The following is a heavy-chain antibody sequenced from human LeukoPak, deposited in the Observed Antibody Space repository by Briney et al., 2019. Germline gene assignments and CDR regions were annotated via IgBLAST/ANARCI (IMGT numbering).Heavy chain of an antibody. D-gene: IGHD2-2*01. Sequence: SGTLSPTCAVSGGSISSSNWWSWVRQPPGKGLEWIGEIYHSGSTNYNPSLKSRVTISVDKSKNQFSLKLSSVTAADTAVYYCARIMGRGYCSSTSCRGDWFDPWGQGTLVTVSS. CDR3: ARIMGRGYCSSTSCRGDWFDP. V-gene: IGHV4-4*02. CDR1: GGSISSSNW. CDR2: IYHSGST. J-gene: IGHJ5*02.